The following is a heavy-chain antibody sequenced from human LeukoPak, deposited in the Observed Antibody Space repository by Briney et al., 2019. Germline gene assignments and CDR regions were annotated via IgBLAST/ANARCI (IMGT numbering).Heavy chain of an antibody. CDR2: IYPGDSDT. Sequence: GESLKISCKGSGYTFTSYWIGWVRQLPGKGLEWMGIIYPGDSDTRYSPSFQGQVTISADKSISTAYLQWSSLKASDTAMYYCASYDASSSFDYWGQGTLVTVSS. CDR3: ASYDASSSFDY. CDR1: GYTFTSYW. J-gene: IGHJ4*02. D-gene: IGHD6-13*01. V-gene: IGHV5-51*01.